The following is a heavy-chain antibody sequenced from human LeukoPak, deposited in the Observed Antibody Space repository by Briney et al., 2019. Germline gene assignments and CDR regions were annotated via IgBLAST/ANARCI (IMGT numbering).Heavy chain of an antibody. CDR2: IRSKAYGATT. Sequence: PGGSLRLSCTTSGFTFGDFAMTWVRQAPGKGLEWVGFIRSKAYGATTDYAASVKGRFTISRHDSKSVAYLQMNSLRTEDTAVYYCTTRKLPMTRATVPITGTTVDYWGQGTLVTVSS. V-gene: IGHV3-49*04. CDR1: GFTFGDFA. J-gene: IGHJ4*02. CDR3: TTRKLPMTRATVPITGTTVDY. D-gene: IGHD1-1*01.